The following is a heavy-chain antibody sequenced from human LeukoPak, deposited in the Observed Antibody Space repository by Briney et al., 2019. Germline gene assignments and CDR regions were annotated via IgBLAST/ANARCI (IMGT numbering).Heavy chain of an antibody. CDR1: GFTFSSYG. J-gene: IGHJ6*04. CDR2: MSSDGSDK. Sequence: GGSLRLSCAASGFTFSSYGMHWVRQAPGKGLEWVAVMSSDGSDKYYADSVKGRFTISRDNSKNTLYLQMNSLRTEDTAVYSCAKDGSSRWEGMHVWGKGTTVIVSS. CDR3: AKDGSSRWEGMHV. V-gene: IGHV3-30*18. D-gene: IGHD6-13*01.